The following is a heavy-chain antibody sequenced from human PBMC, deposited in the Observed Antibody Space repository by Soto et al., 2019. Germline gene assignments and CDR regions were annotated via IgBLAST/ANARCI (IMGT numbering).Heavy chain of an antibody. CDR3: AKGQHCSTTSFYLYYYGMDV. V-gene: IGHV3-30*18. CDR1: GFTFSTYG. D-gene: IGHD2-2*01. Sequence: QVQLVESGGGVVQPGRSLRLSCAASGFTFSTYGMHWVRQAPGKGLEWVAVISYDGSNKYYSDSVKGRLTISRDNSKNTLYLPLNILRAEDTAVYYCAKGQHCSTTSFYLYYYGMDVWGQGTTVAVSS. J-gene: IGHJ6*02. CDR2: ISYDGSNK.